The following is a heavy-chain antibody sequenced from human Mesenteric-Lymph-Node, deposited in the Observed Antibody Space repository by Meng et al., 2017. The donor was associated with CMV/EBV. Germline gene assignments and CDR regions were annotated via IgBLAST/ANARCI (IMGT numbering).Heavy chain of an antibody. CDR2: ISSSSTI. J-gene: IGHJ6*02. V-gene: IGHV3-48*04. Sequence: GGSLRLSCAASGFTFSSYSMNWVRQAPGKGLEWVSYISSSSTIYYADSVKGRFTISRDNAKNSLYLQMNSLRAEDTAVYYCASVGYYYGMDVWGQGTTVTVSS. CDR3: ASVGYYYGMDV. D-gene: IGHD2-2*01. CDR1: GFTFSSYS.